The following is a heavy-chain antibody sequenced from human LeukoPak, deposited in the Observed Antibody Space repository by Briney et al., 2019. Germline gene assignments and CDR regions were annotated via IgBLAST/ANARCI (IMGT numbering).Heavy chain of an antibody. CDR3: AKVGDSSSSARSYYYYYMDV. J-gene: IGHJ6*03. Sequence: GGSLRLSCAASGFTFSSYAMSWVRQAPGKGLEWVSAISGSGGSTYYADSVKGRFTIFRDNSKNTLYLQMNSLRAEDTAVYYCAKVGDSSSSARSYYYYYMDVWGKGTTVTVSS. V-gene: IGHV3-23*01. CDR2: ISGSGGST. CDR1: GFTFSSYA. D-gene: IGHD6-6*01.